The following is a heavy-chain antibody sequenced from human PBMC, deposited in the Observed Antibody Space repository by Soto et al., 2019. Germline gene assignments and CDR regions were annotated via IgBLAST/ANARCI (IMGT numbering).Heavy chain of an antibody. J-gene: IGHJ5*02. CDR1: GFTFSSYA. D-gene: IGHD2-21*01. V-gene: IGHV3-23*01. CDR3: AKLEYELWWFQT. Sequence: EVQLLESGGGLVQPGGSLRLSCAASGFTFSSYAMSWVRQAPGKGLEWVSAISGSGGSTYYADSVKVRFTISRDKSKNTRYLQMDSLRAEDTAVYSCAKLEYELWWFQTWGQGTLVTVSS. CDR2: ISGSGGST.